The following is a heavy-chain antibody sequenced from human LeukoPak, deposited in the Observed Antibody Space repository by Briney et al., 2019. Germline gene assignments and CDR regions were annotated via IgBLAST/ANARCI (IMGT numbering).Heavy chain of an antibody. CDR3: ARRGYSFGMDV. D-gene: IGHD5-18*01. CDR2: ISSTSNYI. CDR1: GFTFSTYA. J-gene: IGHJ6*02. Sequence: GGSLRLSCAASGFTFSTYAISWVRQAPGKGLEWVSCISSTSNYIFYADSVRGRFTISRDNAKNSLYLQMDSLRAEDTAVYYCARRGYSFGMDVWGQGTTVTVSS. V-gene: IGHV3-21*01.